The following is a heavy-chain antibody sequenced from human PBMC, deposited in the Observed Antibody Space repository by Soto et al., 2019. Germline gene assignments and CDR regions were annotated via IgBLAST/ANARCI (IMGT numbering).Heavy chain of an antibody. J-gene: IGHJ4*02. CDR3: AREGLVAGSRDF. Sequence: GSLRLSCAASGFIFSNYGIHWVRQAPGKGLEWVALIWYDGSNKYYADSVKGRFIVSRDNTNNTVYLQLNSLTADDTAVYYCAREGLVAGSRDFWGPGTLVTVSS. D-gene: IGHD6-19*01. V-gene: IGHV3-33*01. CDR1: GFIFSNYG. CDR2: IWYDGSNK.